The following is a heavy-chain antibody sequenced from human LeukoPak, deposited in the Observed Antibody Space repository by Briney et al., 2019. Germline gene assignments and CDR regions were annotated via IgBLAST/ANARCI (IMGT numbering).Heavy chain of an antibody. CDR1: GFTCDDYA. Sequence: GGSLRLSCAASGFTCDDYAMHWVRQAPGKGLEWVSGISWNSGSIGYADSVKGRFTISRDNAKNSLYLQMNSLRAEDMALYYCAKAVSYDCSSTSCYFDYWGQGTLVTVSS. CDR3: AKAVSYDCSSTSCYFDY. V-gene: IGHV3-9*03. D-gene: IGHD2-2*01. J-gene: IGHJ4*02. CDR2: ISWNSGSI.